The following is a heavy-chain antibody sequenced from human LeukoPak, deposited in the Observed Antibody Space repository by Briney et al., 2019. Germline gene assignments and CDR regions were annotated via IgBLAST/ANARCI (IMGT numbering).Heavy chain of an antibody. D-gene: IGHD3-3*01. CDR2: MNPNSGNT. V-gene: IGHV1-8*01. Sequence: ASVKVSCKASGYTFTSYDINWVRQATGQGLGWMGWMNPNSGNTGYAQKFQGRVTMTRNTSIGKAYMELRSLRSEDTAVYYCAGGSDFWSGYSPHYYYYMDVWGKGTTVTVSS. J-gene: IGHJ6*03. CDR3: AGGSDFWSGYSPHYYYYMDV. CDR1: GYTFTSYD.